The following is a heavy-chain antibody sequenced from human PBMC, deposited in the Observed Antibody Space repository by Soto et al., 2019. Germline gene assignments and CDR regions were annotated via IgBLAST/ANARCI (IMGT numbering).Heavy chain of an antibody. J-gene: IGHJ4*02. CDR2: ISAYNDNT. CDR3: TRVDAGDSSPFDY. V-gene: IGHV1-18*01. Sequence: ASVKVSCKASGYPFTSYGISWGRRAPEKGLEWMGWISAYNDNTNYAKSFQGRVTMTRDTSTSTAYMELSSLRSEDTAVYYCTRVDAGDSSPFDYWGQGTLVTVSS. D-gene: IGHD3-10*01. CDR1: GYPFTSYG.